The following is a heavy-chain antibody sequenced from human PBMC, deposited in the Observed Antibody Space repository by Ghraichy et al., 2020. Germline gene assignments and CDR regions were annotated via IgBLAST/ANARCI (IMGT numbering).Heavy chain of an antibody. Sequence: GGSLRLSCAASGFTFSSYAMSWVRQASGKGLELVSAISGSGGSTYYADSVKGRFTISRDNSKNTLYLQLNSLRAEDTAVYYCAKDKYDFWSGYYWDYYYYYGMDVWGQGTTVTVSS. D-gene: IGHD3-3*01. V-gene: IGHV3-23*01. J-gene: IGHJ6*02. CDR2: ISGSGGST. CDR3: AKDKYDFWSGYYWDYYYYYGMDV. CDR1: GFTFSSYA.